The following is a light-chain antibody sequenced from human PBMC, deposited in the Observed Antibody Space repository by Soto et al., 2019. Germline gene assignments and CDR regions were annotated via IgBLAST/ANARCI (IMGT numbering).Light chain of an antibody. CDR2: GAF. V-gene: IGKV3-20*01. J-gene: IGKJ4*01. CDR3: QQYGNSPLT. CDR1: QSVDSHY. Sequence: IVMPQSPAPLSVSPGDRTPLSWRASQSVDSHYVAWYQQKPGQEPRLLSYGAFTRATGVPHRVSGRGSGSDFTLTISRLEPEELAVYSCQQYGNSPLTFGGGTKVDNK.